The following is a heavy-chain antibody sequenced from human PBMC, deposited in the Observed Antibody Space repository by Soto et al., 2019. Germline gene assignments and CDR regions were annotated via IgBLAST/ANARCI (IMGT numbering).Heavy chain of an antibody. CDR1: GFTFSWYA. CDR2: TSSNGGST. Sequence: GSLRLSCAASGFTFSWYAMHWVRQAPGKGLEYVSATSSNGGSTYYANSVKGRFTISRDNSKNTLYLQMGSLRAEDMAVYYCARDQSSSGYYYYYMDVWGKGTTVTVSS. CDR3: ARDQSSSGYYYYYMDV. D-gene: IGHD3-3*01. V-gene: IGHV3-64*01. J-gene: IGHJ6*03.